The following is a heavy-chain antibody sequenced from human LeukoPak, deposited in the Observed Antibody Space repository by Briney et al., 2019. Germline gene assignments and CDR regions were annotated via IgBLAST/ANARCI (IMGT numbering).Heavy chain of an antibody. J-gene: IGHJ4*02. V-gene: IGHV4-4*07. CDR1: GGSISSYY. CDR2: IFASGST. CDR3: ATGGAQSDY. Sequence: PSETLSLTCTVSGGSISSYYWSWIRQPAGKGLEWIGRIFASGSTNYNPSLESRVTMSVDTSKNQFSLKLTSVTAADTAVYYCATGGAQSDYWGQGTLVTVSS. D-gene: IGHD1-26*01.